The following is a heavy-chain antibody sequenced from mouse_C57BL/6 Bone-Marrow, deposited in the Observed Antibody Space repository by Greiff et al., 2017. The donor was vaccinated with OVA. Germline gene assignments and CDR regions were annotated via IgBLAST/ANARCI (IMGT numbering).Heavy chain of an antibody. J-gene: IGHJ1*03. CDR2: IWTGGGT. CDR3: ARANYYGSSWYFDV. D-gene: IGHD1-1*01. V-gene: IGHV2-9-1*01. CDR1: GFSLTSYA. Sequence: VKVVESGPGLVAPSQSLSITCTVSGFSLTSYAISWVRQPPGKGLEWLGVIWTGGGTNYNSALKSRLSISKDNSKSQVFLKMNSLQTDDTARYYCARANYYGSSWYFDVWGTGTTVTVSS.